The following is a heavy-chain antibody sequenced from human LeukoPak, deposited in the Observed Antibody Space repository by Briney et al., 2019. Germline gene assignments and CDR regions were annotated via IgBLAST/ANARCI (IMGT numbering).Heavy chain of an antibody. D-gene: IGHD6-6*01. Sequence: GGSLRLSCAASGFTFSSYWMHWVRQAPGKGLVWVSRINTGGSDTIYADSVKGRFTISRDNAKNTLYLQMNSLRAEDTAVYYCAREQDRIIAARSFDYWGQGTLVTVSS. CDR2: INTGGSDT. CDR3: AREQDRIIAARSFDY. V-gene: IGHV3-74*01. J-gene: IGHJ4*02. CDR1: GFTFSSYW.